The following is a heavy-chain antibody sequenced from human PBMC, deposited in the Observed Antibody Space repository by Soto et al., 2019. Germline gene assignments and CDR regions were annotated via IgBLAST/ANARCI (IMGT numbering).Heavy chain of an antibody. CDR1: RFFFGGYA. CDR3: AKSIASNLVGGRPDY. V-gene: IGHV3-9*01. J-gene: IGHJ4*02. CDR2: ITPRGTDI. D-gene: IGHD3-16*01. Sequence: GGSLRLSCAASRFFFGGYAFHWVRQAPGKGLEWVAGITPRGTDIAYADSVKGRFIISRDNAMNVLHLHMNTLRPEDTAVYYCAKSIASNLVGGRPDYWGQGTQVTVSS.